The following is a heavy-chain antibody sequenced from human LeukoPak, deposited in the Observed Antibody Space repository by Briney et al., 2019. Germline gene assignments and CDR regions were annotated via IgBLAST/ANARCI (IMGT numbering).Heavy chain of an antibody. Sequence: GGSLRLSCAASGFTFDNYAMSWVRQAPGKGLEWVSAISGSAFTTFYADSVKGRFTISRDNSKNSLYLQMNSLRAEDTALYYCAKDAAVGRDYYYMDVWGKGTTVTVSS. D-gene: IGHD6-13*01. CDR2: ISGSAFTT. V-gene: IGHV3-23*01. J-gene: IGHJ6*03. CDR1: GFTFDNYA. CDR3: AKDAAVGRDYYYMDV.